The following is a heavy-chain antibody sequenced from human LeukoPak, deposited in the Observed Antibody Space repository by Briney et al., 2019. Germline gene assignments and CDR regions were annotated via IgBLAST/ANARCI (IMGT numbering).Heavy chain of an antibody. Sequence: SETLSLTCTVSGGSISSSNYYWGWIRQPPGKGLEWIGYIYYSGSTNYNPSLKSRVTISVDTSKNQFSLKLSSVTAADTAVYYCASGRYDYVWGSYRPGAFDIWGQGTMVTVSS. D-gene: IGHD3-16*02. CDR2: IYYSGST. CDR3: ASGRYDYVWGSYRPGAFDI. V-gene: IGHV4-61*05. J-gene: IGHJ3*02. CDR1: GGSISSSNYY.